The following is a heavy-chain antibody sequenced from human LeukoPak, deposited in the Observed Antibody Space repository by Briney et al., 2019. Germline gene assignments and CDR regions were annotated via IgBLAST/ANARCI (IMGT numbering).Heavy chain of an antibody. D-gene: IGHD3-22*01. J-gene: IGHJ4*02. Sequence: GGSLRLSCAASGFTFSSYGMHWVRQAPGKGLEWVSFIRYDGSNKSYADSVKGRFTISRDNTKNTLYLQMNSLRAEDMALYYCAKAISYYYDSSGSFDYWGQGTLVTVSS. CDR2: IRYDGSNK. CDR1: GFTFSSYG. V-gene: IGHV3-30*02. CDR3: AKAISYYYDSSGSFDY.